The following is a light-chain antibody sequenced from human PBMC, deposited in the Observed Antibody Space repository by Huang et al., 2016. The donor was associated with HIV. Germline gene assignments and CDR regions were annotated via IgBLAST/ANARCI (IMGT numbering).Light chain of an antibody. CDR2: GAS. Sequence: EIVMTQSPATLSVSPGERATLSCRATQSFSHNLAWYQQKPGQAPRLLIYGASTRATGVPDRCSGSGSGTEFTLTISSLQSEDFAVYYCKQYNKWPRGTFGEGTRVEVK. CDR3: KQYNKWPRGT. J-gene: IGKJ1*01. CDR1: QSFSHN. V-gene: IGKV3-15*01.